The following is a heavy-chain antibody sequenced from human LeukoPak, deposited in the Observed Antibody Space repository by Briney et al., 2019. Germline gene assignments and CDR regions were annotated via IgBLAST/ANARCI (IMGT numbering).Heavy chain of an antibody. CDR2: IKSDGSSA. J-gene: IGHJ5*02. CDR3: VRSCSTSGSCYGWFDP. CDR1: GFTFSSHW. V-gene: IGHV3-74*01. D-gene: IGHD2-2*01. Sequence: GGSLRLSCAASGFTFSSHWMHWVRQAPGKGLEWVSRIKSDGSSANYVDSVKGRFTNSRDNAKNTLYLQMNSLRAEDTAVYYCVRSCSTSGSCYGWFDPWGQGTLVTVSS.